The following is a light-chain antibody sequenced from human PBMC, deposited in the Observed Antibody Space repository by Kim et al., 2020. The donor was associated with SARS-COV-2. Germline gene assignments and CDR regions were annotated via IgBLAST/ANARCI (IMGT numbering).Light chain of an antibody. CDR2: DVS. CDR3: SSYTSSRTYV. J-gene: IGLJ1*01. Sequence: QSALTQPASVSGSPGQSITISCTGTGSDVGGYNFVSWYQQHPGKVPKLMIYDVSERPSGVSNHFSGSKSGNTASLTISGLQAEDEADYYCSSYTSSRTYVFGTGTKVTVL. CDR1: GSDVGGYNF. V-gene: IGLV2-14*03.